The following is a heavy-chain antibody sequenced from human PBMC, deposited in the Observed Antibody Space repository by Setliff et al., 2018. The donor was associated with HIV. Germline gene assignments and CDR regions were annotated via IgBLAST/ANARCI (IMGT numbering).Heavy chain of an antibody. J-gene: IGHJ3*02. D-gene: IGHD3-10*01. V-gene: IGHV4-59*08. CDR1: GDLINNHN. CDR2: IHYSGTS. CDR3: AGPRGDEAFDI. Sequence: SETLSLTCTVSGDLINNHNWNWIRQSPEKGLEWLGNIHYSGTSNYNSSLKSRIVISLDTSKKQFSLHFYSVTAADTAVYYCAGPRGDEAFDIWGQGTMVTVSS.